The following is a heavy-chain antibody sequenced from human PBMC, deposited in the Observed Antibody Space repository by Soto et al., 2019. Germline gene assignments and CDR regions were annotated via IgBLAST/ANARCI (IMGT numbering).Heavy chain of an antibody. CDR2: IYYSGST. CDR3: ARDMSITIFGVALKNYGMAV. CDR1: AGSTSRYY. V-gene: IGHV4-59*01. Sequence: SETLSVSCTGSAGSTSRYYWIWSRQPPGKGREWIGYIYYSGSTNYNPSLKSRVTISVDTSKNQFSLKLSSVTAADTAVYYCARDMSITIFGVALKNYGMAVWGQGPSVT. D-gene: IGHD3-3*01. J-gene: IGHJ6*02.